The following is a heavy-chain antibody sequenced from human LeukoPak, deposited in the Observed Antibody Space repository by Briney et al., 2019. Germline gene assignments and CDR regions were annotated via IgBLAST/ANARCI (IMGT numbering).Heavy chain of an antibody. CDR3: AKYCSSTSCYPPGSFDY. V-gene: IGHV4-34*01. CDR1: GGSFSGCY. Sequence: PSETLSLTCAVYGGSFSGCYWSWIRQPPGKGLEWIGEINHSGSTNYNPSLKSRVTISVDTSKNQFSLKLSSVTAADTAVYYCAKYCSSTSCYPPGSFDYWGQGTLVTVSS. CDR2: INHSGST. J-gene: IGHJ4*02. D-gene: IGHD2-2*01.